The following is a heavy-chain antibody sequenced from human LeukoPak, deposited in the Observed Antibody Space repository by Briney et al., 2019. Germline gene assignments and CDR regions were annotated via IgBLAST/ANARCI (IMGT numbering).Heavy chain of an antibody. Sequence: TGGSLRLSCAASGFTFSNYDMHWVRQATGKGLEWVSAIGTAGDTYYPGSVKGRFTISRENAKNSLYLQMNSLRAGDTAVYYCARSVAMGVLGYYGMDVWGQGTTVTVSS. CDR2: IGTAGDT. J-gene: IGHJ6*02. CDR1: GFTFSNYD. V-gene: IGHV3-13*01. D-gene: IGHD2-8*01. CDR3: ARSVAMGVLGYYGMDV.